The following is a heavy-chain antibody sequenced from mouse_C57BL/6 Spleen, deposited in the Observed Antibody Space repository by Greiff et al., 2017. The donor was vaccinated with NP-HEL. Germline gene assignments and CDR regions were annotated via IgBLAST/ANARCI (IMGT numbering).Heavy chain of an antibody. J-gene: IGHJ4*01. CDR3: ARYPYDYYGSSPYAMDY. Sequence: QVQLQQSGAELMKPGASVKLSCKATGYTFTGYWIEWVKQRPGHGLEWIGEILPGSGSTNYNEKFKGKATFTADTSSNTAYMQLSSLTTVDSAIYYCARYPYDYYGSSPYAMDYWGQGTSVTVSS. CDR1: GYTFTGYW. V-gene: IGHV1-9*01. D-gene: IGHD1-1*01. CDR2: ILPGSGST.